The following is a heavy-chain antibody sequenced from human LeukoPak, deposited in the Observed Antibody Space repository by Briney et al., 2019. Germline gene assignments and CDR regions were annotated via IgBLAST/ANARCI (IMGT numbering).Heavy chain of an antibody. CDR2: IKQEGREK. D-gene: IGHD6-25*01. V-gene: IGHV3-7*01. Sequence: PGGSLRLSCAASGFTFSSYWMSWVRRAPGKGREWVANIKQEGREKDYVDSVKGRFPISRDNAKTSLYLKMNSLRAEDTAVYYCARDRIAAAIFDPWGQGTLVTVSS. CDR3: ARDRIAAAIFDP. CDR1: GFTFSSYW. J-gene: IGHJ5*02.